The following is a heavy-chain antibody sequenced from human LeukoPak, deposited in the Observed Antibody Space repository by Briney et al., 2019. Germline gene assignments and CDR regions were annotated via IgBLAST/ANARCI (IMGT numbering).Heavy chain of an antibody. CDR2: ISGSGGST. J-gene: IGHJ4*02. D-gene: IGHD3-10*01. CDR1: GFTFSSYA. CDR3: AKDRQTYYYGSGSYFPGY. Sequence: GGPLRLSCAASGFTFSSYAMSWVRQAPGKGLEWVSAISGSGGSTYYADSVKGRFTISRDNSKNTLYLQMNSLRAEDTAVYYCAKDRQTYYYGSGSYFPGYWGQGTLVTVSS. V-gene: IGHV3-23*01.